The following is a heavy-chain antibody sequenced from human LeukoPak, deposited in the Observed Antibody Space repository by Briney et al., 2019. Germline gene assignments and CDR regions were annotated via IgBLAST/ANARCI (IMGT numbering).Heavy chain of an antibody. V-gene: IGHV3-64D*06. Sequence: PGGSLSLSCSASGFTFSSYAMHWVRQAPGKGVEYVSVISGNGGSTYYADSVRGRFTISRDNSKNTLYLQMSSLRVEDTAVYYCVKGLVYSYKAFDMWCQGTMVTVSS. J-gene: IGHJ3*02. CDR1: GFTFSSYA. CDR2: ISGNGGST. CDR3: VKGLVYSYKAFDM. D-gene: IGHD5-18*01.